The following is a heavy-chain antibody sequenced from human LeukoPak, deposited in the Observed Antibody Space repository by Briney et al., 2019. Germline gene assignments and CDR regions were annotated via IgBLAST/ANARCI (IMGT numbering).Heavy chain of an antibody. D-gene: IGHD3-22*01. J-gene: IGHJ3*02. Sequence: PSETLSLTCTVSGGSISSYYWSWIRQPPGKGLEWIGYIYYSGSTNYNPSLKSRVTISVDTSKNQFSLKLSSVTAADTAVYYCASFRGYYDAFDIWGQGTMVTVSS. CDR3: ASFRGYYDAFDI. CDR1: GGSISSYY. CDR2: IYYSGST. V-gene: IGHV4-59*01.